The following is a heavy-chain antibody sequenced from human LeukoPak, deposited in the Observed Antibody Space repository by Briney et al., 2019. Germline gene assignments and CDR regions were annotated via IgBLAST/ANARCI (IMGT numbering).Heavy chain of an antibody. CDR1: GGSISSYY. CDR3: ARGCPLGFWFGESRGYFDY. V-gene: IGHV4-59*12. J-gene: IGHJ4*02. Sequence: SETLSLTCTVSGGSISSYYWSWIRQPPGKGLEWIGYIYYSGSTNYNPSLKSRVTISVDTSKNQFSLKLSSVTAADTAVYYCARGCPLGFWFGESRGYFDYWGQGTLVTVSS. CDR2: IYYSGST. D-gene: IGHD3-10*01.